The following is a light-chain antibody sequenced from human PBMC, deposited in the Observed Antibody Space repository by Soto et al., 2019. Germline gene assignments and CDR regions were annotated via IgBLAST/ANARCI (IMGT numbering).Light chain of an antibody. CDR3: QQSYSIWT. CDR2: AAS. Sequence: DIQMTQSPSSLSASVGDRVTITCRASQSISSYLNWYQQKPGKAPKLLLYAASSLQSGVPSRFSGSGSGTDFTLTISSLQPEDFATYYCQQSYSIWTFGQGTKVEIK. J-gene: IGKJ1*01. V-gene: IGKV1-39*01. CDR1: QSISSY.